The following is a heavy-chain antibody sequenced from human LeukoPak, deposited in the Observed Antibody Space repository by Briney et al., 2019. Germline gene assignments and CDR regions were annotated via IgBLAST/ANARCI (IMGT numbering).Heavy chain of an antibody. J-gene: IGHJ4*02. CDR3: ATDPLRMYPGPDDF. CDR1: GYSITRGYY. D-gene: IGHD2-2*01. V-gene: IGHV4-38-2*02. Sequence: SETPSLTCTVSGYSITRGYYWGWVRQPPGQGLEWIGSLYHNGNTYFNPSLKSRVTMSVDTSKNQFSLKLTSVTAADTAVYYCATDPLRMYPGPDDFWGQGIPVTVSS. CDR2: LYHNGNT.